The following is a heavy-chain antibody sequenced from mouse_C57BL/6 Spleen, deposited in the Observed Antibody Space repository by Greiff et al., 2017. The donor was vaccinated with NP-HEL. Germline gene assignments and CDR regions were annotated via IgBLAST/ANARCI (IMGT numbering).Heavy chain of an antibody. D-gene: IGHD2-3*01. CDR2: IHPSDSDT. Sequence: QVQLKQPGAELVKPGASVKVSCKASGYTFTSYWMHWVKQRPGQGLEWIGRIHPSDSDTNYNQKFKGKATLTVDKSSSTAYMQLSSLTSEDSAVYYCAIRVRWLLRAMDYWGQGTSVTVSS. CDR1: GYTFTSYW. V-gene: IGHV1-74*01. J-gene: IGHJ4*01. CDR3: AIRVRWLLRAMDY.